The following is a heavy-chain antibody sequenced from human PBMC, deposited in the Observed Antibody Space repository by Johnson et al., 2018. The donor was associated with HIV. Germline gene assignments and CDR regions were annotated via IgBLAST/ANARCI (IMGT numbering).Heavy chain of an antibody. V-gene: IGHV3-30*03. D-gene: IGHD3/OR15-3a*01. J-gene: IGHJ3*02. Sequence: QVQLVESGGGVVQPGRSLRLSCAASEFTFSNYDMHWVRQAPGKGLEWVAVISYDGSNQYCADSVKGRFTISRDIAKNTLYLQMKSLRAEDTAVYYCARDGRGLDAFDIWGQGTVVTVSS. CDR3: ARDGRGLDAFDI. CDR1: EFTFSNYD. CDR2: ISYDGSNQ.